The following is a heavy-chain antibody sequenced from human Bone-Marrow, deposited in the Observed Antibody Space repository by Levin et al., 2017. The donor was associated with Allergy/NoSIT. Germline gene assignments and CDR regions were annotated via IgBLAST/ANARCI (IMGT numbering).Heavy chain of an antibody. CDR2: IYYSGST. D-gene: IGHD4-23*01. J-gene: IGHJ6*03. Sequence: ASQTLSLTCTVSGGSISTYYWSWIRQPPEKRLEWIGYIYYSGSTKYNPSLKSRVTLLVDTSKNLFSLKLSSVTAADSAVYFCARAIPSGGNSYYYYYMDVWGKGTTVTVSS. CDR1: GGSISTYY. V-gene: IGHV4-59*01. CDR3: ARAIPSGGNSYYYYYMDV.